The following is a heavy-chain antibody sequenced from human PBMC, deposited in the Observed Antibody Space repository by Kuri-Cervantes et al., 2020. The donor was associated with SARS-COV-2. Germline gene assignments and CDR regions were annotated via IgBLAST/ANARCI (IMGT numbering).Heavy chain of an antibody. V-gene: IGHV4-34*01. J-gene: IGHJ4*02. CDR3: ARRGYSGYFFDY. CDR1: GGSFSGYY. CDR2: INHSGST. Sequence: SQTLSLTCAVYGGSFSGYYWSWIRQPPGKGLEWIGEINHSGSTNYNPSLKSRVTISVDTSKNQFSLKPSSVTAADTAVYYCARRGYSGYFFDYWGQGTLVTVSS. D-gene: IGHD5-12*01.